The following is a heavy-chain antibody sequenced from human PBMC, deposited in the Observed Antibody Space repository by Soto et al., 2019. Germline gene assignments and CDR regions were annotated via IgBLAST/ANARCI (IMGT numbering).Heavy chain of an antibody. J-gene: IGHJ4*02. CDR2: ISYDGSSK. V-gene: IGHV3-30-3*01. CDR1: RFTFSTYP. CDR3: AREGYCRGGSCSIFDY. D-gene: IGHD2-15*01. Sequence: GGSLRLSCAASRFTFSTYPMHWVRQAPGKGLEWVAVISYDGSSKYYADSVKGRFTISRDNSKNTLYLQMNSLRTEDTAVYYCAREGYCRGGSCSIFDYWGQGTLVTVSS.